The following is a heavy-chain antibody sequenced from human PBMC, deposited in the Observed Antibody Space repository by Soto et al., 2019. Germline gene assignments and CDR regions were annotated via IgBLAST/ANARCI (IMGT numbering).Heavy chain of an antibody. D-gene: IGHD2-2*01. CDR2: ISAYNGNT. J-gene: IGHJ5*02. CDR3: ARTQATSYSSSTSCSRGVWFDP. CDR1: VYSFAIYG. V-gene: IGHV1-18*01. Sequence: ASVKVSCKASVYSFAIYGIIWVRQAPGQGLEWMGWISAYNGNTNYAQKLQGRVTMTTDTSTSTAYMELRSLRSDDTAVYYCARTQATSYSSSTSCSRGVWFDPWGQGTLVTVSS.